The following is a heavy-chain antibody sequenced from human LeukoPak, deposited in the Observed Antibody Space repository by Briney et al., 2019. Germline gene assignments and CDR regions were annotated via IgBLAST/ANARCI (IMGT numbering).Heavy chain of an antibody. J-gene: IGHJ4*02. CDR2: INGDETST. V-gene: IGHV3-74*01. Sequence: GGSLRLSCAASGFTFSSHWMHWARQGPGKGLVWVSRINGDETSTAYADSVKGRFTISRDNAKNTLYLQMNSLRADDTAVYYCAKRSDYGGNWNYLDYWGQGTLVTVSS. CDR1: GFTFSSHW. D-gene: IGHD4-23*01. CDR3: AKRSDYGGNWNYLDY.